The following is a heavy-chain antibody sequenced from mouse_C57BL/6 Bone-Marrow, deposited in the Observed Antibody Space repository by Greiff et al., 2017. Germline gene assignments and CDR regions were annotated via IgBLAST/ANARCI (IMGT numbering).Heavy chain of an antibody. CDR2: IYPGDGDT. CDR1: GYAFSSSW. J-gene: IGHJ2*01. V-gene: IGHV1-82*01. CDR3: ARKRGCDY. Sequence: QVQLQQSGPELVQPGASVKISCKASGYAFSSSWMNWVKQRPGKGLEWIGRIYPGDGDTNYNGKFKGKATLTADKSSSTAYMQLSSLTSEDSAVYFCARKRGCDYWGQGTTLTVSS.